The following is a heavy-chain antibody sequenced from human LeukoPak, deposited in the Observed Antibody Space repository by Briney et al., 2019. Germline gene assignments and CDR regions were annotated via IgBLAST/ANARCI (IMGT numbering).Heavy chain of an antibody. Sequence: SETLSLTCTVSGYSISSGYYWGWIRQPPGKGLEWIGSIYYSGSTYYNPSLKSRVTISVDTSKNQFSLKLSSVTAADTAVYYCARVGSTYYYGSGSYYTPYYFDYWGQGTLVTVSS. V-gene: IGHV4-38-2*02. CDR3: ARVGSTYYYGSGSYYTPYYFDY. D-gene: IGHD3-10*01. CDR2: IYYSGST. J-gene: IGHJ4*02. CDR1: GYSISSGYY.